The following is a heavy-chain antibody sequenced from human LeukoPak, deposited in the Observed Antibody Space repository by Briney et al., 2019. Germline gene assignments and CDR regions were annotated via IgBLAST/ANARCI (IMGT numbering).Heavy chain of an antibody. CDR3: ARGVIYAPAGFDY. Sequence: PGGSLRLSCAASGFTFSSYGMHWVRQAPGKGLEWVAVIWYDGSNKYYADPVKGRFTISRDNSKNTLYLQMNSLRAEDTAVYYCARGVIYAPAGFDYWGQGTLVTVSS. CDR1: GFTFSSYG. CDR2: IWYDGSNK. V-gene: IGHV3-33*01. J-gene: IGHJ4*02. D-gene: IGHD2-2*01.